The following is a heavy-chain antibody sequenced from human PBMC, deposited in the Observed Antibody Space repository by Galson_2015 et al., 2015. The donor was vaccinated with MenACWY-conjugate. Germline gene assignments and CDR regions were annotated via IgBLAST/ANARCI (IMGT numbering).Heavy chain of an antibody. Sequence: ESLSLTCSVAGASISDFHWNWPRQSPGEGLEWLGNISYSGSTIYNPSLPSRVTMSVVTSTKLFSLQLDSVTAADTAVYYCARDAHSRWNVNGVPYSYPYMDGWGNGTTVTVSS. CDR1: GASISDFH. D-gene: IGHD1-1*01. CDR2: ISYSGST. V-gene: IGHV4-59*01. J-gene: IGHJ6*03. CDR3: ARDAHSRWNVNGVPYSYPYMDG.